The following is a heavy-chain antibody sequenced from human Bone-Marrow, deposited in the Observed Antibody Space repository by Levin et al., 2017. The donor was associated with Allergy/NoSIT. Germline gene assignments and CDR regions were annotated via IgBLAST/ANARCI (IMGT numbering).Heavy chain of an antibody. Sequence: GGSLRLSCAASGFSLNTYVMTWVRQAPGKGLEWLTGISSSGGSTYYADSVKGRFTISRDNYKNILYLQMDGLRAEDTAVYYCARLDWAEATGWGRASDMWGQGTMVTVSS. CDR1: GFSLNTYV. CDR3: ARLDWAEATGWGRASDM. J-gene: IGHJ3*02. D-gene: IGHD6-19*01. CDR2: ISSSGGST. V-gene: IGHV3-23*01.